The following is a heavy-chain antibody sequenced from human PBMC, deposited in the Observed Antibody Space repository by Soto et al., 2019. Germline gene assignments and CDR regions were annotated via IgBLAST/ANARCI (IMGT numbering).Heavy chain of an antibody. Sequence: GGSLRLSCAASGFTFSSYAMHWVRQAPGKGLEWVAVISYDGSNKYYADSVKGRFTISRDNSKNTLYLQMNSLRAEDTAVYYCARDLGRDIVVVVADAFDYWGQGTLVTVSS. D-gene: IGHD2-15*01. CDR2: ISYDGSNK. J-gene: IGHJ4*02. CDR1: GFTFSSYA. V-gene: IGHV3-30-3*01. CDR3: ARDLGRDIVVVVADAFDY.